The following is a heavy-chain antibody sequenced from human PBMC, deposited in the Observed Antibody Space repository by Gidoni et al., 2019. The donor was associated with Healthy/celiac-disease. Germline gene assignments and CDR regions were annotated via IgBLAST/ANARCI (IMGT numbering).Heavy chain of an antibody. D-gene: IGHD6-19*01. CDR2: IRYDGSNK. CDR3: AKDLVAVAVRAHWYFDL. J-gene: IGHJ2*01. Sequence: QVQLVESGGGVVRPGGSLRLSCAASGFTFSSYGMHWVRQAPGKGLEWVAFIRYDGSNKYYADSVKGRFTISRDNSKNTLYLQMNSLRAEDTAVYYCAKDLVAVAVRAHWYFDLWGRGTLVTVSS. V-gene: IGHV3-30*02. CDR1: GFTFSSYG.